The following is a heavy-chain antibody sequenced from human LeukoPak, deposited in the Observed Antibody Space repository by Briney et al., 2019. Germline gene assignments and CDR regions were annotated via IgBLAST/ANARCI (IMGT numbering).Heavy chain of an antibody. V-gene: IGHV4-30-2*01. J-gene: IGHJ4*02. D-gene: IGHD3-22*01. Sequence: SQTLSLTCAVSGGSIGSGGYSWSWIRQPPGKGLEWIGYIYHSGSTYYNPSLKSRVTISVDRSKNQFSLKLSSVTAADTAVYYCARGGGYIPFDYWGQGTLVTVSS. CDR3: ARGGGYIPFDY. CDR2: IYHSGST. CDR1: GGSIGSGGYS.